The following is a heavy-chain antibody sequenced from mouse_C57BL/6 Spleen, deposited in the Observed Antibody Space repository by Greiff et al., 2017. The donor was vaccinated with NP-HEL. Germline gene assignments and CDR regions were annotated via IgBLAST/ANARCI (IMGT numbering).Heavy chain of an antibody. CDR1: GYAFSSSW. D-gene: IGHD4-1*02. J-gene: IGHJ2*01. CDR2: IYPGDGAT. Sequence: VQLQESGPELVKPGASVKISCKASGYAFSSSWMNWVKQRPGKGLEWIGRIYPGDGATNYNGKFKGKATLTADKSSSTAYMQLSSLTSEDSAVYFCARGGSTGTGFDYWGQGTTLTVSS. V-gene: IGHV1-82*01. CDR3: ARGGSTGTGFDY.